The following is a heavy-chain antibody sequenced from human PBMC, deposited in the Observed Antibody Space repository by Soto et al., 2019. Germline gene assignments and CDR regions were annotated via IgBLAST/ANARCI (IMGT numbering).Heavy chain of an antibody. V-gene: IGHV4-61*01. CDR2: IYFRGTT. J-gene: IGHJ4*02. D-gene: IGHD3-22*01. Sequence: PSETLSLTCSVSGGSVSSGNYYWSWIRQPPGKGLEWIGYIYFRGTTNYNPSLKSRVTMSADTSKNQFSLKLNSVTAADTAVYYCARMNYYDTSGYPFDYWGQGMMVTVS. CDR1: GGSVSSGNYY. CDR3: ARMNYYDTSGYPFDY.